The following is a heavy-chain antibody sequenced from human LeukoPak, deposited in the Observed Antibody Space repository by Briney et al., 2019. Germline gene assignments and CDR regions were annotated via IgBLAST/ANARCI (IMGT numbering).Heavy chain of an antibody. CDR3: TREDNWYFDL. J-gene: IGHJ2*01. Sequence: GGSLRLSCAASGFTFSTYGMHWVRQAPGKGLELLSYVSTGSTYTNYADSVKGRFTISRDNAKSSLYLQLNRLTAEDTAVYYCTREDNWYFDLWGRGTLVTVSS. CDR1: GFTFSTYG. CDR2: VSTGSTYT. V-gene: IGHV3-21*05.